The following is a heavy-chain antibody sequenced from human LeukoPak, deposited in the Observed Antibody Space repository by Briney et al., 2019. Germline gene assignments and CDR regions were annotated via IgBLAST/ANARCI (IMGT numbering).Heavy chain of an antibody. CDR1: GFTFDDYA. CDR3: AKSTTYYYYYYMDV. Sequence: GRSLRLSCAASGFTFDDYAMHWVRQAPGKGLEWVSGISWNSGSIGYADSVKGRFTISRDNAKNSLYLQMNSLRAEDTALYYCAKSTTYYYYYYMDVWGKGTTVTVSS. J-gene: IGHJ6*03. V-gene: IGHV3-9*01. CDR2: ISWNSGSI. D-gene: IGHD1-1*01.